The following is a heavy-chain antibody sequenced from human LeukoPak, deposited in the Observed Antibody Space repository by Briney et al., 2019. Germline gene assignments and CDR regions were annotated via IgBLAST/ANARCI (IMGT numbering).Heavy chain of an antibody. CDR2: MSSSGTVK. J-gene: IGHJ4*02. Sequence: GGSLRLSCAASGFSVSNYEMNWVRQAPRKGLEWASYMSSSGTVKFYADSVKGRFTISRDNAKNSLHLQMNSLRDEDTAVYYCARDWLRLGYWGQGTLVTVSS. V-gene: IGHV3-48*03. CDR1: GFSVSNYE. CDR3: ARDWLRLGY. D-gene: IGHD5-12*01.